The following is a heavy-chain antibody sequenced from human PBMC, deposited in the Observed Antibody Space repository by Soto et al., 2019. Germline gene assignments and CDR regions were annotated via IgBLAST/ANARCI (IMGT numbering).Heavy chain of an antibody. CDR2: LGGNGDTT. J-gene: IGHJ3*02. CDR1: GFTCSNYA. D-gene: IGHD6-13*01. CDR3: AKAQTSSCYNAIDI. Sequence: GESLKISCAASGFTCSNYAMNWVRQAPGKGLEWVSALGGNGDTTYYASSVKGRFTISRDNSKNTLYLHMNSLRAEDTAVYYCAKAQTSSCYNAIDIWGQGTVVTVSS. V-gene: IGHV3-23*01.